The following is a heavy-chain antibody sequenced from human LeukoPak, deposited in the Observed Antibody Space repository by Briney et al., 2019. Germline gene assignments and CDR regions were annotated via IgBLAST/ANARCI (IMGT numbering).Heavy chain of an antibody. CDR1: GGSFSGYY. CDR3: ARLRPLLYCSSTSCLNFDY. CDR2: IYYSGST. Sequence: PSETLSLTCAVYGGSFSGYYWSWIRQPPGKGLEWIGSIYYSGSTYYNPSLKSRVTISVDTSKNQFSLKLSSVTAADTAVYYCARLRPLLYCSSTSCLNFDYWGQGTLVTVSS. V-gene: IGHV4-34*01. D-gene: IGHD2-2*01. J-gene: IGHJ4*02.